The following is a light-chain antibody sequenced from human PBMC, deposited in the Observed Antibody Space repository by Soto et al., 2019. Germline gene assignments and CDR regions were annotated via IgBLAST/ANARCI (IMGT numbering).Light chain of an antibody. CDR2: GEF. CDR3: QHYGSSPEWT. J-gene: IGKJ1*01. V-gene: IGKV3-20*01. CDR1: QTVSGSY. Sequence: IGLRQSPATLSLSPGERAALSCRASQTVSGSYLAWYQHKPGQAPRLLIYGEFSRATGIPDRFSGSGSGTDFTLTISRLEPEDFAVYYCQHYGSSPEWTFGQGTKVDIK.